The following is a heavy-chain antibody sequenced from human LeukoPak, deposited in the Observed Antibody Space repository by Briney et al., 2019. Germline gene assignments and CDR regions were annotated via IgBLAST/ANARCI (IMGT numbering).Heavy chain of an antibody. Sequence: SETLSLTCTVSGYSISSGYYWGWIRQPPGKGLEWIGSIYHSGSTYYNPSLKSRVTISVDTSKNQFSLKLSSVTAADTAVYYCARNEASGRRLWFGELSHYYYYYMDVWGKGTTVTVSS. V-gene: IGHV4-38-2*02. D-gene: IGHD3-10*01. J-gene: IGHJ6*03. CDR3: ARNEASGRRLWFGELSHYYYYYMDV. CDR2: IYHSGST. CDR1: GYSISSGYY.